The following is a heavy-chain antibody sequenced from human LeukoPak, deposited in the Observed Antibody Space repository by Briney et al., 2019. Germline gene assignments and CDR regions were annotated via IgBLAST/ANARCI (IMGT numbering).Heavy chain of an antibody. Sequence: SQTLSLTCAISGDSVSSNSAAWNWIRQSPSRGLEWLGRTYYRSKYYNEYAVSVKSRITINPDTYKNQFSLQLNSVTPEDTAVYYCARGGTLAEGWFDPWGQGTLVTASS. D-gene: IGHD3-16*01. CDR3: ARGGTLAEGWFDP. CDR1: GDSVSSNSAA. CDR2: TYYRSKYYN. V-gene: IGHV6-1*01. J-gene: IGHJ5*02.